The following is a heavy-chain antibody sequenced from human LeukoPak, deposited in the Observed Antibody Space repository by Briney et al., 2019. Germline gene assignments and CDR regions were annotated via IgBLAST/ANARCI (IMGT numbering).Heavy chain of an antibody. CDR1: GYTFTDYY. D-gene: IGHD6-19*01. CDR2: IDPNSGGT. V-gene: IGHV1-2*02. CDR3: ARDYPRIAVAGAWASDNDY. J-gene: IGHJ4*02. Sequence: ASVKVSCKASGYTFTDYYIHWVRQAPGQGLEWMGWIDPNSGGTNFAQKFQGRVTMTTDTSITTAYMELTRLRSDDTAVYYCARDYPRIAVAGAWASDNDYWGQGTLVTVSS.